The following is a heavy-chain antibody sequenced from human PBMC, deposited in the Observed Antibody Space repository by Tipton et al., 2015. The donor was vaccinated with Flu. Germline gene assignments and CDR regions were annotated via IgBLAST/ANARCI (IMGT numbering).Heavy chain of an antibody. CDR3: ARGKGLRLVY. CDR1: GGSISSYY. D-gene: IGHD2-8*01. Sequence: LRLSCTVSGGSISSYYWSWIRQPPGKGLEWIGYIYYSGSTNYNPSLKSRVTISVDTSKNQFSLKLSSVTAADTAVYYCARGKGLRLVYWGQGTLVTVSS. CDR2: IYYSGST. J-gene: IGHJ4*02. V-gene: IGHV4-59*01.